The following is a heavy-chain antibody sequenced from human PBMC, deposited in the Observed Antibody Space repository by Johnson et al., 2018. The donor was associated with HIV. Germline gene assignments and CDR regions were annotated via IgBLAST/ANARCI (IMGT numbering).Heavy chain of an antibody. D-gene: IGHD2-8*02. Sequence: VQLVESGGNVVRPGGSLRLSCTASGFTFDDYGMSWVRQAPGKGLEWVSGINWNGGSTGYADSVKGRFTISSDNAKNSLYLQMNSLRARDTALDYCARDLAYGDIVLVSAFDIWGQGRMVTVSS. CDR1: GFTFDDYG. J-gene: IGHJ3*02. CDR2: INWNGGST. V-gene: IGHV3-20*04. CDR3: ARDLAYGDIVLVSAFDI.